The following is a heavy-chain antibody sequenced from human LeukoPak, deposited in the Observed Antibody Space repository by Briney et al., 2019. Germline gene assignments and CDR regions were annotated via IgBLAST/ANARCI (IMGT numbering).Heavy chain of an antibody. J-gene: IGHJ4*02. CDR2: IYHSGST. CDR3: ASAYYDILTGYFDY. CDR1: GYSISSGYY. V-gene: IGHV4-38-2*01. Sequence: PSETLSLTCAVSGYSISSGYYWGWIRQPPGKGLEWIGSIYHSGSTYYNPSLKSRVTISVDTSKNQFSLKLSSVTAADTAAYYCASAYYDILTGYFDYWGQGTLVTVSS. D-gene: IGHD3-9*01.